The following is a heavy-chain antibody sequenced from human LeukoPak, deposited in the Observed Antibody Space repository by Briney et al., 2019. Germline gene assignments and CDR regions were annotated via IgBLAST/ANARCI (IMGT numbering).Heavy chain of an antibody. D-gene: IGHD6-13*01. V-gene: IGHV3-66*01. Sequence: PGGSLRLSCAASGFTVSTNYISWVRQAPGKGLEWVSIIYSGGTTYYADSVKGRFTISRDISKNTVYLQMNSLRAEDTAVFYCARVRYSSSWYESWWFDPWGQGTLVTVSS. J-gene: IGHJ5*02. CDR3: ARVRYSSSWYESWWFDP. CDR1: GFTVSTNY. CDR2: IYSGGTT.